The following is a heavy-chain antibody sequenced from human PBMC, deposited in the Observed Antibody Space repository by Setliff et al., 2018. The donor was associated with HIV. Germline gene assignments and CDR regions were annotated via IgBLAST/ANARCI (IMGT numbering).Heavy chain of an antibody. J-gene: IGHJ4*02. CDR1: GYSFTNYW. D-gene: IGHD3-22*01. V-gene: IGHV5-51*01. CDR2: IYPGDSDV. CDR3: ARLSGLYYYDSSGYYYGHYFDY. Sequence: PGESLKISCKGSGYSFTNYWIGWVRQVPGKGLEWMGVIYPGDSDVKYSPSFQGLVTISADKSISTAYLQWNSLKASDTAMYYCARLSGLYYYDSSGYYYGHYFDYWGQGTLVTVSS.